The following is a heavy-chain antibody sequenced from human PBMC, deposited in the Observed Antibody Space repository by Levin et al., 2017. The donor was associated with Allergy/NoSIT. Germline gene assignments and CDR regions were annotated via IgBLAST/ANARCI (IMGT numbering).Heavy chain of an antibody. Sequence: GESLKISCAASGFTFSGSAMHWVRQASGKGLEWVGRVRSKPNSYATAYAASVKGRFTISRDDSKNTAYLQMNSLKTEDTAVYYCTSVTTMTTFTYYWGQGTLVTVSS. CDR3: TSVTTMTTFTYY. D-gene: IGHD4-17*01. CDR2: VRSKPNSYAT. J-gene: IGHJ4*02. CDR1: GFTFSGSA. V-gene: IGHV3-73*01.